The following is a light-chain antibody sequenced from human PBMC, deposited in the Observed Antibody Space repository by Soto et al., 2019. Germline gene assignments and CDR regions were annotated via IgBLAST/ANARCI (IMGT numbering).Light chain of an antibody. V-gene: IGKV1-5*03. CDR3: QQYKSYPYT. J-gene: IGKJ2*01. CDR1: QSINSW. CDR2: KAS. Sequence: DIQMTQSPSTLSTSVGDRVTITCRASQSINSWLAWYQQKPWKAPKLLISKASTLQSGVPSRFSGSGSGTEFSLIISILQPDDFASYYCQQYKSYPYTFGQGTKLEIK.